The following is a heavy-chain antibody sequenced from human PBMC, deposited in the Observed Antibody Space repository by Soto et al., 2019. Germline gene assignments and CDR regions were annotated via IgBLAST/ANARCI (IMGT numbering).Heavy chain of an antibody. CDR3: ARRRDASGSYFDS. CDR2: INDSGGST. D-gene: IGHD3-10*01. J-gene: IGHJ4*02. V-gene: IGHV3-23*01. Sequence: VQLLDSGGDSVQPGGSLRLSCAASGFTFSDFAMSWVRQAPGKGLEWVSSINDSGGSTYSADSVKGRFTISRDNSKNTLYLQMNSLRVDDTAVYYCARRRDASGSYFDSWSQGTLVTVSS. CDR1: GFTFSDFA.